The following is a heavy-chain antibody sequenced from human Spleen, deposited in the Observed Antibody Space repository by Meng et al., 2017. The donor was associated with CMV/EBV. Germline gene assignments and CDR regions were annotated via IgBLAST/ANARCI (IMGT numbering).Heavy chain of an antibody. V-gene: IGHV4-34*01. CDR3: ARATLTGAKVFYYYYGMDV. Sequence: GSLRLSCAVYGGSFSGYYWSWIRQPPGKGLEWIGEINHSGSTNYNPSLKSRVTISVDTSKNQFSLKLSSVTAADTAVYYCARATLTGAKVFYYYYGMDVWGQGTTVTVSS. CDR2: INHSGST. D-gene: IGHD7-27*01. J-gene: IGHJ6*02. CDR1: GGSFSGYY.